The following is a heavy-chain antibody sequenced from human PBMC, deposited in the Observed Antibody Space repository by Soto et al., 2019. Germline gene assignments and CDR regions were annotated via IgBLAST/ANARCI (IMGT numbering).Heavy chain of an antibody. CDR2: ISYDGSNK. D-gene: IGHD6-19*01. V-gene: IGHV3-30*18. J-gene: IGHJ4*02. Sequence: LRLSCAASGFTFSSYGMHWVRQAPGKGLEWVAVISYDGSNKYYADSVKGRSTISRDNSKNTLYLQMNSLRAEDTAVYYCAKDFSSGWAYYFDYWGQGTLVTVSS. CDR1: GFTFSSYG. CDR3: AKDFSSGWAYYFDY.